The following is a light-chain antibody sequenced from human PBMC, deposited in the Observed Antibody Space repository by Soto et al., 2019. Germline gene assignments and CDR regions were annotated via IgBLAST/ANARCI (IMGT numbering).Light chain of an antibody. CDR1: SSNIGNNY. J-gene: IGLJ2*01. CDR3: GTWDSSLGVV. V-gene: IGLV1-51*02. CDR2: ENN. Sequence: QSVLTQPPSVSAAPGQKVTISCSGSSSNIGNNYVSWYQQLPGTAPKLLIYENNKRPSGIPDRFSGSKSGTSATLGITGLQTGDAADYYCGTWDSSLGVVFGGGTKLTVL.